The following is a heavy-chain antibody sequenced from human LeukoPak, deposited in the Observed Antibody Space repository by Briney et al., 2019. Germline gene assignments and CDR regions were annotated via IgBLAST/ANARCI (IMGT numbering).Heavy chain of an antibody. CDR1: GYTFTSYY. CDR2: IYPYSGDT. Sequence: GSVKVSCKASGYTFTSYYIHWVRQAPGQGLEWMGWIYPYSGDTNYAQNFQGRVTITRDTSISTAYMELSSLKCDDMAVYYCARGRNSGSALDIWGQGTMLTVSS. V-gene: IGHV1-2*02. CDR3: ARGRNSGSALDI. J-gene: IGHJ3*02. D-gene: IGHD3-10*01.